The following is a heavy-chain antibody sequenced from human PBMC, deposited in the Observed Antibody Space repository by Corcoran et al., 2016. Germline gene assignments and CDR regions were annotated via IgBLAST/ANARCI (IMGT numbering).Heavy chain of an antibody. V-gene: IGHV4-34*01. CDR3: ARDRGFGGLDY. CDR2: INHSGST. D-gene: IGHD3-10*01. J-gene: IGHJ4*02. Sequence: QVQLQQWGAGLLKPSETLSLTCAVYGGSFSGYYWSWIRQPPGKGLEWIGEINHSGSTNYNPSLKSLVTISVDTSKNQFSLKLSSVTAADTAVYYCARDRGFGGLDYWRQGTLVTVSS. CDR1: GGSFSGYY.